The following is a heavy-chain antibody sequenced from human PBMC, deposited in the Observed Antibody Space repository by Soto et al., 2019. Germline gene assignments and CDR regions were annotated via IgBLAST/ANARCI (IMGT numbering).Heavy chain of an antibody. CDR1: GFTFSSYA. V-gene: IGHV3-64D*06. J-gene: IGHJ4*02. CDR2: ISSNGGST. D-gene: IGHD5-18*01. CDR3: VKNYIQLYF. Sequence: PGGSLRLSCSASGFTFSSYAMHWVRQAPGKGLEYVSAISSNGGSTYYADSVKGRFTISRDNSKNMLYLEMNSLRAEDTAVYYCVKNYIQLYFGGQGTLVTVSS.